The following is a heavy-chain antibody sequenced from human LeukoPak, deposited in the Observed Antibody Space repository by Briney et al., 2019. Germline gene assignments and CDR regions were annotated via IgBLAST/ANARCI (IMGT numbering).Heavy chain of an antibody. V-gene: IGHV4-59*12. CDR2: IYYSGST. CDR1: GGSISSYY. D-gene: IGHD3-10*01. J-gene: IGHJ5*02. Sequence: SETLSLTCTVSGGSISSYYWSWIRQPPGKGLEWIGYIYYSGSTDYNPSFKSRVTISIDTSKNQFSLKLSSVTAADTAVYYCARDQGNMVRGVGEGFDPWGQGTLVTVSS. CDR3: ARDQGNMVRGVGEGFDP.